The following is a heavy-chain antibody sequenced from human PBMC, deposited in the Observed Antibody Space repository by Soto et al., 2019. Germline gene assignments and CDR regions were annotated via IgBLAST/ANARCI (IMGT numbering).Heavy chain of an antibody. V-gene: IGHV3-7*05. J-gene: IGHJ6*02. CDR3: ARPQQWLVYYYYYGMDV. Sequence: EVQLVESGGGLVQPGGSLRLSCAASGFTFSSYWMSWVRQAPGKGLEWVANIKQDGSEKYYVDSVKGRFTISRDNAKNSLYLQMNSLRAEDTAVYYCARPQQWLVYYYYYGMDVWGQGTTVTVSS. CDR1: GFTFSSYW. D-gene: IGHD6-19*01. CDR2: IKQDGSEK.